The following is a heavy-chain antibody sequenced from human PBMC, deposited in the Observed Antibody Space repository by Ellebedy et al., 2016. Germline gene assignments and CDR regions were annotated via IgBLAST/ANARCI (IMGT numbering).Heavy chain of an antibody. CDR3: ARSRGDHYDSRAYYNI. V-gene: IGHV4-59*08. CDR1: GGSISGYY. Sequence: SETLSLTCTVSGGSISGYYCSWIRQPPGKGLVWLGYMLYSGYTNYNPSLESRVSMSVDTSKNQFSLKLSSVTAADTAVYYCARSRGDHYDSRAYYNIWGQGTLAIVSS. CDR2: MLYSGYT. J-gene: IGHJ4*02. D-gene: IGHD3-22*01.